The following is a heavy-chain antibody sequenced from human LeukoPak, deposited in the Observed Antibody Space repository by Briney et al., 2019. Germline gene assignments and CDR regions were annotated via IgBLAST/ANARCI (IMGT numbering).Heavy chain of an antibody. Sequence: GGSLRLSCAASRFTFSDYYMNWIRQAPGKGLEWVSYISGSGTTINYADSVRGRFTISRDNAKSSLFLQIDSLRAEDTAIYYCARESGSLPLDSWGQGTLVTVSS. CDR3: ARESGSLPLDS. J-gene: IGHJ4*02. CDR2: ISGSGTTI. D-gene: IGHD1-26*01. CDR1: RFTFSDYY. V-gene: IGHV3-11*04.